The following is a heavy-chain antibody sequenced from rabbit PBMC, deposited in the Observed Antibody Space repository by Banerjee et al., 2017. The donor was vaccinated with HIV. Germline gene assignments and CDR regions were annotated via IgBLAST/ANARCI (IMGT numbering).Heavy chain of an antibody. CDR3: ASGYSYIVFNL. CDR1: GFSFSSGYY. V-gene: IGHV1S40*01. D-gene: IGHD1-1*01. Sequence: QQLVESGGGLVKPGASLKLTCKASGFSFSSGYYMCWVRQAPGKGLEWIGCIGTGSGSTWYAIWAKGRFTISKTSSTTVTLQMTSLTAADTATYFCASGYSYIVFNLWGPGTLVTVS. J-gene: IGHJ4*01. CDR2: IGTGSGST.